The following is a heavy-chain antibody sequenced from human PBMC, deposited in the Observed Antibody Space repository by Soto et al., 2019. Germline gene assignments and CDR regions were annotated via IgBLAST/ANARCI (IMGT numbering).Heavy chain of an antibody. CDR2: IRSKAYGGTT. V-gene: IGHV3-49*03. CDR3: TRDYSNYYYYYMDV. CDR1: GFTFGDYA. D-gene: IGHD4-4*01. J-gene: IGHJ6*03. Sequence: PGGSLRLSCTASGFTFGDYAMSWFRQAPGKGLEWVGFIRSKAYGGTTEYAASVKGRFTISRDDSKSIAYLQMNSLKTEDTAVYYCTRDYSNYYYYYMDVWGKGTTVTVSS.